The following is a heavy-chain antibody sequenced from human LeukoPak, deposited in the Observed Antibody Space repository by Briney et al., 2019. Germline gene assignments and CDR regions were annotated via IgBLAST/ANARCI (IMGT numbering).Heavy chain of an antibody. D-gene: IGHD3-22*01. Sequence: GGSLRLSCAASGFTFDDYAMHWVRQAPGKGLEWVSGISWNSGSIGYADSVKGRFTISRDNSKNTLYLQMNSLRAEDTAVYYCARPPYYYDSSGYYLDYWGQGTLVTVS. V-gene: IGHV3-9*01. CDR3: ARPPYYYDSSGYYLDY. J-gene: IGHJ4*02. CDR2: ISWNSGSI. CDR1: GFTFDDYA.